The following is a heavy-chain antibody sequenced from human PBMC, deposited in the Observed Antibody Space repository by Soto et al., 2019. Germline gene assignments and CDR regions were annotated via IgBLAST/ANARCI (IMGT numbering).Heavy chain of an antibody. CDR3: ARPSIDFWSGYYDAFDI. Sequence: NPSETLSLTCTVSGCSISSSSYYWGWIRQPPGKGLEWIGSIYYSGSTYYNPSLKSRVTISVDTSKNQFSLKLSSVTAADTAVYYCARPSIDFWSGYYDAFDIWGQGTMVTVSS. J-gene: IGHJ3*02. D-gene: IGHD3-3*01. V-gene: IGHV4-39*01. CDR1: GCSISSSSYY. CDR2: IYYSGST.